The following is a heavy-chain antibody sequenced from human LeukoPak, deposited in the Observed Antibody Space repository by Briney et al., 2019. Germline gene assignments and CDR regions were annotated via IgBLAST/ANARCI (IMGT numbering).Heavy chain of an antibody. J-gene: IGHJ4*02. V-gene: IGHV1-18*01. CDR3: ARLRVGATPFDY. CDR1: GYTFTSYG. CDR2: ISAYNGNT. Sequence: VASVKVSCKASGYTFTSYGISWVRQAPGQGLEWMGWISAYNGNTNFAQKLQGRVTMTTDTSTSTAYMELRSLRSDDTAVYYCARLRVGATPFDYWGQGTLVTVSS. D-gene: IGHD1-26*01.